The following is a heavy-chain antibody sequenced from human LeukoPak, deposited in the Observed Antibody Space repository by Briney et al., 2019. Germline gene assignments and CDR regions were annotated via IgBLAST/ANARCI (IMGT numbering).Heavy chain of an antibody. CDR3: ANGGWREQAFDI. J-gene: IGHJ3*02. CDR2: ISGSGGST. D-gene: IGHD1-26*01. V-gene: IGHV3-23*01. CDR1: GFTFSSYA. Sequence: PGGSLRLSCAASGFTFSSYAMSWVRQAPGKGLEWVSAISGSGGSTYYADSVKGRFTISRDNSKNTLYLQMNSLRAEDTAVYYCANGGWREQAFDIWGQGTMVTVSS.